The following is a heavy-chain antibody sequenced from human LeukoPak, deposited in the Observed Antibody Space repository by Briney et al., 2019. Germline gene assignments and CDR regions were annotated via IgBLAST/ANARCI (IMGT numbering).Heavy chain of an antibody. V-gene: IGHV3-7*01. J-gene: IGHJ4*02. CDR1: GFTFSSYG. CDR2: IKQDGSEK. CDR3: ARVYLGYSSGWYEYYFDY. Sequence: GGSLRLSCAASGFTFSSYGMHWVRQAPGKGLEWVANIKQDGSEKYYVDSVKGRFTISRDNAKNSLYLQMNSLRAEDTAVYYCARVYLGYSSGWYEYYFDYWGQGTLVTVSS. D-gene: IGHD6-19*01.